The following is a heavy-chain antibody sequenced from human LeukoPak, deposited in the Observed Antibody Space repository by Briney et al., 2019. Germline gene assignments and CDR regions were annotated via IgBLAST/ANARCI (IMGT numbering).Heavy chain of an antibody. J-gene: IGHJ6*02. D-gene: IGHD6-19*01. CDR2: ISAYNGNT. V-gene: IGHV1-18*01. Sequence: ASVKVSCKASGYTFTSYGISWVRQAPGQGLEWMGWISAYNGNTNYAQKLQGRVTMITDTSTSTAYMELRSLRSDDTAVYYCAREKSSGWYPDNYYYYGMDVWGQGTTVTVSS. CDR1: GYTFTSYG. CDR3: AREKSSGWYPDNYYYYGMDV.